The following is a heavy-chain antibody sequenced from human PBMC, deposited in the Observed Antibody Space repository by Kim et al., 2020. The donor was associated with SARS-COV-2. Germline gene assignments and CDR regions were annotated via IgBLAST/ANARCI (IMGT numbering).Heavy chain of an antibody. CDR2: IKQDGSVK. V-gene: IGHV3-7*05. CDR3: AGGVGWRIEH. CDR1: GISFSSYW. D-gene: IGHD6-19*01. Sequence: GGSLRLSCAASGISFSSYWMNWIRQAPGKGLEWVTNIKQDGSVKNYVESAKGRFTVSRDNVQSSAYLQMDSLRVEYTAIYYCAGGVGWRIEHWGQGTRVTVSS. J-gene: IGHJ1*01.